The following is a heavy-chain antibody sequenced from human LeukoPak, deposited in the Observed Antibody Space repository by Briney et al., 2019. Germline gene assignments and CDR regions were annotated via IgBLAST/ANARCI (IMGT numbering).Heavy chain of an antibody. CDR1: GGSISSSY. D-gene: IGHD6-13*01. CDR2: ISDSGST. Sequence: SETLSLTCTVSGGSISSSYWSWIRQPPGRGLEWIGYISDSGSTNYNPSLKSRVTISVDTSKNQLFLKLRSVTTADTAVYYCATNSSWFDYWGQGTLVTVSS. J-gene: IGHJ4*02. V-gene: IGHV4-59*01. CDR3: ATNSSWFDY.